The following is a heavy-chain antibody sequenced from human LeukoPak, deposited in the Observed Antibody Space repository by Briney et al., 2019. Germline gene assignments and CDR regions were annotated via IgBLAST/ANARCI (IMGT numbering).Heavy chain of an antibody. D-gene: IGHD3-22*01. CDR2: ISYSGSTT. CDR1: GFPFRSYS. J-gene: IGHJ4*02. V-gene: IGHV3-48*04. Sequence: GGSLRLSCAASGFPFRSYSMNWVRQAPGKELEWVSYISYSGSTTSYADSVKGRFTISRDNAKNSLYLQMNSLRAEDTAVYYCAKDTPGGYYYDSSGYYFGDYWGQGTLVTVSS. CDR3: AKDTPGGYYYDSSGYYFGDY.